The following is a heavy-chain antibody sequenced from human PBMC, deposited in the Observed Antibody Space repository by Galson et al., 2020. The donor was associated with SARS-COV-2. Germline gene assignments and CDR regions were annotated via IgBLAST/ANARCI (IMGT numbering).Heavy chain of an antibody. J-gene: IGHJ2*01. V-gene: IGHV2-5*01. CDR3: AHSRFQECSSTSCYRPYWYFDL. D-gene: IGHD2-2*01. Sequence: SGPTLVKPTQTLTLTCTFSGFSLSTSGVSVGWIRQPPGKALEWLALIYWNDDKRYSPSLKSRLTITKDTSKNQVVLTMTNMDPVDTATYYCAHSRFQECSSTSCYRPYWYFDLWGRGTLVTVSS. CDR1: GFSLSTSGVS. CDR2: IYWNDDK.